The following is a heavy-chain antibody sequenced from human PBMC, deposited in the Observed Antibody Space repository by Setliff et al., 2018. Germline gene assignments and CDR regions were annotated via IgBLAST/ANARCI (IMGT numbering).Heavy chain of an antibody. CDR3: ARAGHCRSPSCYHTYYYYYYLDV. D-gene: IGHD2-2*01. CDR1: GFTFSRYA. J-gene: IGHJ6*03. V-gene: IGHV3-48*01. Sequence: HPGGSLRLSCAASGFTFSRYAMNWVRQTPGKGLEWVSYISASSANIQYADSVRGRFTVSRDNARNSLYLQMNSLRGDDAAVYYCARAGHCRSPSCYHTYYYYYYLDVWGKGTTVTVSS. CDR2: ISASSANI.